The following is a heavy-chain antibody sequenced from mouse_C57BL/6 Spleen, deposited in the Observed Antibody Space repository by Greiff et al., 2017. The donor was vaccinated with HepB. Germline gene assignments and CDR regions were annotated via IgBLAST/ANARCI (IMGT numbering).Heavy chain of an antibody. V-gene: IGHV1-15*01. CDR2: IDPETGGT. CDR3: TRYQGSRPYYAMDY. D-gene: IGHD1-1*01. J-gene: IGHJ4*01. CDR1: GYTFTDYE. Sequence: QVQLQQSGAELVRPGASVTLSCKASGYTFTDYEMHWVKQTPVHGLEWIGAIDPETGGTAYNQKFKGKAILTADKSSSTAYMELRSLTSEDSAVYYCTRYQGSRPYYAMDYWGQGTSVTVSS.